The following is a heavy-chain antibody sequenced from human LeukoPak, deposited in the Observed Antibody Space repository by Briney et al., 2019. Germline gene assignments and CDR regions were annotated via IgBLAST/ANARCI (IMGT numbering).Heavy chain of an antibody. CDR3: ARGTTYYDILTGFWGLDV. CDR1: GGTFSSYA. Sequence: ASVKVSCKASGGTFSSYAISWVRQAPGQGLEWLGWISPNSGGTNYAQNFQGRVTMTRDTSISTAYMELSSLRSDDTAVYYCARGTTYYDILTGFWGLDVWGQGTTVTVSS. J-gene: IGHJ6*02. V-gene: IGHV1-2*02. CDR2: ISPNSGGT. D-gene: IGHD3-9*01.